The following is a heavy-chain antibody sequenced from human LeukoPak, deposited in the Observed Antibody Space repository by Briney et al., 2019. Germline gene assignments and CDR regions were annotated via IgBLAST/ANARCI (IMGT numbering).Heavy chain of an antibody. J-gene: IGHJ2*01. Sequence: SETLSLTCTVSGGSIRSYYWSWIRQPPGKGLEWIGYIYYSGSTNYNPSLKSRVTISVDTSKNQFSLKLSSVTAADTAVYYCARVYYSNSYDFWYFDLWGRGTLVTVSS. CDR2: IYYSGST. D-gene: IGHD6-13*01. V-gene: IGHV4-59*01. CDR3: ARVYYSNSYDFWYFDL. CDR1: GGSIRSYY.